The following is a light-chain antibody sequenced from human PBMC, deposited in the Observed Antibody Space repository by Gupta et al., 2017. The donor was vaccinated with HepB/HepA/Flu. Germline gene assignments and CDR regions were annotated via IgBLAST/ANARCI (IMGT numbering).Light chain of an antibody. Sequence: DIQMTQSPSTLSASVGDRVTITCRASQNTGYWLAWFQQKPGKAPNLLISKTSTLESGVPSRFSGSGSLTEFTLTISSLQPDDVATYYCQQYNNYPWTCGQGTKVEIK. J-gene: IGKJ1*01. CDR3: QQYNNYPWT. CDR1: QNTGYW. V-gene: IGKV1-5*03. CDR2: KTS.